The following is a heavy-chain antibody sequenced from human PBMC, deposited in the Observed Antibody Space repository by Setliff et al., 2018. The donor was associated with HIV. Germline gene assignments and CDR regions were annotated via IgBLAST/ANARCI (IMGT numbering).Heavy chain of an antibody. V-gene: IGHV4-31*03. D-gene: IGHD2-8*02. Sequence: SETLSLTCTVSGGSINSGEYYWSWSRQRPGKGLEWIGYIYYTGDTYYNPPLKSRVTISIDTSKNQFSLRLSSVTAADTAVYYCARWCTTGRGWFDPWGQGTLVTVSS. CDR1: GGSINSGEYY. CDR2: IYYTGDT. CDR3: ARWCTTGRGWFDP. J-gene: IGHJ5*02.